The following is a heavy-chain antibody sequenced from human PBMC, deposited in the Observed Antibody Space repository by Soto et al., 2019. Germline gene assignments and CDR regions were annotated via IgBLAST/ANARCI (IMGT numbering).Heavy chain of an antibody. J-gene: IGHJ4*01. CDR2: MNPNSGTT. V-gene: IGHV1-8*02. CDR3: VRYGVAAAY. Sequence: GGSVKVSCKASGYTFTTHNINWVRQATGQGLEWMGWMNPNSGTTGYAQKFQDRITLTRDTPKTTAYMELSSLTSDDTAVYFCVRYGVAAAYWGQGTQVTVSS. D-gene: IGHD2-8*01. CDR1: GYTFTTHN.